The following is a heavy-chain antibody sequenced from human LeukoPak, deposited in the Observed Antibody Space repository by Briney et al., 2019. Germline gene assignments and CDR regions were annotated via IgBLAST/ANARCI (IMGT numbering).Heavy chain of an antibody. J-gene: IGHJ6*02. D-gene: IGHD6-19*01. CDR2: IFASGTT. CDR3: ARDPGCYGMDV. V-gene: IGHV4-4*07. Sequence: SETLSLTCTVSGGSISNYYWSWIRKPAGKGLEWLGRIFASGTTHDNPSLKSRVTVSVDTSKNQFSLRLTSVTAADTAVYYCARDPGCYGMDVWGQGTTVTVSS. CDR1: GGSISNYY.